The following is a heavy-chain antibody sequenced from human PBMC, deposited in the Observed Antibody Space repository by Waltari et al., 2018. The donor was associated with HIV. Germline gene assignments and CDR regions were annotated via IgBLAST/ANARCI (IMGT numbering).Heavy chain of an antibody. CDR3: ARGAGSV. J-gene: IGHJ4*02. V-gene: IGHV3-7*01. Sequence: LEESGGGAVQPGESLRLSCEASGFSFGSFWISWVRQVSGKGLEWVADIKEDGGERNVVDSVKGRFTVSRDNAKNLLILKMDNLKMEDSGIYYCARGAGSVWGQGTLVTVSS. CDR1: GFSFGSFW. CDR2: IKEDGGER.